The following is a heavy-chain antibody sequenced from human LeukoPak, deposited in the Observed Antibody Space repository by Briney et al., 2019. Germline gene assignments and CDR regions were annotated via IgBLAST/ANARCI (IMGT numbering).Heavy chain of an antibody. CDR2: INHSGST. Sequence: PSETLSLTCAVYGGSFSGYYWSWIRQPPGKGLEWIGEINHSGSTSYNPSLKSRVTISVGTSKNQFSLKLSSVTAADTAVYYCARTAAAGLGYWGQGTLVTVST. J-gene: IGHJ4*02. CDR3: ARTAAAGLGY. CDR1: GGSFSGYY. V-gene: IGHV4-34*01. D-gene: IGHD6-13*01.